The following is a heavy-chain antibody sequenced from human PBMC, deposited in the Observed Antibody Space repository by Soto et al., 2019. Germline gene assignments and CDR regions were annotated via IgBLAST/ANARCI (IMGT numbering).Heavy chain of an antibody. Sequence: ASVKVSCKASGYTFTSYGISWVRQAPGQGLEWMGWISAYNGNTNYAQKLQGRVTMTTDTSTSTAYMELRSLRSDDTAVYYCARDKRYYCSGRAAYYYYGMDVWGQGTTVTVSS. J-gene: IGHJ6*02. D-gene: IGHD3-10*01. CDR1: GYTFTSYG. CDR2: ISAYNGNT. CDR3: ARDKRYYCSGRAAYYYYGMDV. V-gene: IGHV1-18*01.